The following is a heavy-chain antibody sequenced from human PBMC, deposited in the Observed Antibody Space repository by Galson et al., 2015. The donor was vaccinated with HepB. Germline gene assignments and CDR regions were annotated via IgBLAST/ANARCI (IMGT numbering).Heavy chain of an antibody. D-gene: IGHD2-2*01. J-gene: IGHJ5*02. CDR3: AKDKGYCSSTSCFRWFDP. CDR1: GFTFSSYG. Sequence: SLRLSCAASGFTFSSYGMHWVRQAPGKGLEWVAFIRYDGSNKYYADSVKGRFTISRDNSKNTLYLQMNSLRAEDTAVYYCAKDKGYCSSTSCFRWFDPWGQGTLVTVSS. V-gene: IGHV3-30*02. CDR2: IRYDGSNK.